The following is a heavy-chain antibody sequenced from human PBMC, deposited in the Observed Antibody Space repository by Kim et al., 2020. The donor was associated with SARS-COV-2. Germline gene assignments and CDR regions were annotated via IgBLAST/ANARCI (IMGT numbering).Heavy chain of an antibody. CDR3: ASARTGGEQIFDY. V-gene: IGHV4-34*01. D-gene: IGHD7-27*01. J-gene: IGHJ4*02. CDR2: INHSGST. Sequence: SETLSLTCAVYGGSFSGYYWSWIRQPPGKGLEWIGEINHSGSTNYNPSLKSRVTISVDTSKNQFSLKLSSVTAADTAVYYCASARTGGEQIFDYWGQGTLVTVSS. CDR1: GGSFSGYY.